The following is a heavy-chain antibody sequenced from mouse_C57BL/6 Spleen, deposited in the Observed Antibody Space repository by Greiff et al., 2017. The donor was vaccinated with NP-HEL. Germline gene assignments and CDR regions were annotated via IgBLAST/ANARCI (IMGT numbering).Heavy chain of an antibody. Sequence: QVQLKQSGAELVKPGASVKISCKASGYAFSSYWMNWVKQRPGKGLEWIGQIHPGDGDTNYNGKFKGKATLTADKSSSTAYMQLSSLTSEDSAVYFCARAYYSNSCGFAYWGQGTLVTVSA. CDR2: IHPGDGDT. CDR3: ARAYYSNSCGFAY. D-gene: IGHD2-5*01. CDR1: GYAFSSYW. J-gene: IGHJ3*01. V-gene: IGHV1-80*01.